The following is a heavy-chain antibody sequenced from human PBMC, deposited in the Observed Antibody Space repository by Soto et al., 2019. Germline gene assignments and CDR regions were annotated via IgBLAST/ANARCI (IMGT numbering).Heavy chain of an antibody. CDR3: AHRLGGYGVVTTFNY. V-gene: IGHV2-5*02. D-gene: IGHD3-3*01. Sequence: SCPTLVNPTQTLTLTCTFSGFSFRTSGVGXGWIRQPPGKALEWLALIYWDDDRRYSPSLKDRLTITKDTSKSQVVLTMANVDTSDTGTYYCAHRLGGYGVVTTFNYWGQGNPVTVSS. CDR1: GFSFRTSGVG. CDR2: IYWDDDR. J-gene: IGHJ4*02.